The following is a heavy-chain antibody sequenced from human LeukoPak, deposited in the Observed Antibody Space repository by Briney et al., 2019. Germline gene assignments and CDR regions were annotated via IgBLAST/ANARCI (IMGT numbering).Heavy chain of an antibody. CDR2: INHSGST. J-gene: IGHJ4*02. CDR1: GGSFSGYY. D-gene: IGHD3-22*01. CDR3: AIQEYYYDSSGYILFDY. Sequence: PSETLSLTCAVYGGSFSGYYWSWIRQPPGKGLEWIGEINHSGSTNYNPSLKSRVTISVDTSKNQFSLKLSSVTAADTAVYYCAIQEYYYDSSGYILFDYWGQGTLVTVSS. V-gene: IGHV4-34*01.